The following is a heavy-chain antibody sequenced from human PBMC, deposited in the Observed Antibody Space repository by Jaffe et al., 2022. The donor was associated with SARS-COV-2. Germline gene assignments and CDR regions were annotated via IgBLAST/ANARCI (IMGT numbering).Heavy chain of an antibody. CDR1: GFTVSSNY. CDR2: IYSGGST. V-gene: IGHV3-66*02. J-gene: IGHJ6*02. D-gene: IGHD2-8*02. Sequence: EVQLVESGGGLVQPGGSLRLSCAASGFTVSSNYMSWVRQAPGKGLEWVSVIYSGGSTYYADSVKGRFTISRDNSKNTLYLQMNSLRAEDTAVYYCAGAAGGVSYYYYGMDVWGQGTTVTVSS. CDR3: AGAAGGVSYYYYGMDV.